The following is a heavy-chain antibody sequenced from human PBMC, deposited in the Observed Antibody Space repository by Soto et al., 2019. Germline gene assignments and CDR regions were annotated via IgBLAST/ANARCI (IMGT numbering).Heavy chain of an antibody. V-gene: IGHV3-21*01. CDR2: ISSRSDI. J-gene: IGHJ6*02. D-gene: IGHD2-2*02. CDR1: GFTFSTYS. CDR3: AREYTAWPLAYGLDV. Sequence: GGSLRLSCVVSGFTFSTYSINWVRQAPGKGLEWVSSISSRSDIYYADSVKGRFIISRDNAKNSVSLQMNSLRAEDTAVYYCAREYTAWPLAYGLDVWGQGTTVTVSS.